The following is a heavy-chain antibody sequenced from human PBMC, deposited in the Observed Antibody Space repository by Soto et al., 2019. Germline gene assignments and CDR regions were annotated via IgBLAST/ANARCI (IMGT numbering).Heavy chain of an antibody. Sequence: TLSLTCTVSGGSISSYYWSWIRQPPGKGLEWIGYIYYSGSTNYNPSLKSRVTISVDTSKNQFSLKLSSVTAADTAVYYCARLKGGSSSSFDYWGQGTLVTVSS. J-gene: IGHJ4*02. V-gene: IGHV4-59*07. CDR2: IYYSGST. CDR1: GGSISSYY. D-gene: IGHD6-6*01. CDR3: ARLKGGSSSSFDY.